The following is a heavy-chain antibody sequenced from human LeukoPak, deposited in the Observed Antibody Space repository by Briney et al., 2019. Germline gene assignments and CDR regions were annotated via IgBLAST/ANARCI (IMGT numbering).Heavy chain of an antibody. CDR3: ARRATEDDFDY. CDR2: INHSGST. Sequence: PSETLSLTCAVYGGSFSGYYWSWIRQPPGKGLEWIGEINHSGSTNYNPSLKSQVTISVDTSKNQFSLKLSSVTAADTAVYYCARRATEDDFDYWGQGTLVTVSS. J-gene: IGHJ4*02. D-gene: IGHD1-26*01. CDR1: GGSFSGYY. V-gene: IGHV4-34*01.